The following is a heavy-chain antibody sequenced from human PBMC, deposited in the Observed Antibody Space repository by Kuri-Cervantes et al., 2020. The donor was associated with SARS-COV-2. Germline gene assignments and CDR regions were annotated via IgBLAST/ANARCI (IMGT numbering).Heavy chain of an antibody. V-gene: IGHV1-18*01. CDR2: INADSGNT. Sequence: GESLKISCKASGYTFTSYGISWVRQAPGQGLEWMGWINADSGNTRYSQKFQGRVTITRDTSASTAYMELSSLRSEDTAVYYCARGANPELPDWGQGTLVTVSS. J-gene: IGHJ4*02. CDR3: ARGANPELPD. D-gene: IGHD1-1*01. CDR1: GYTFTSYG.